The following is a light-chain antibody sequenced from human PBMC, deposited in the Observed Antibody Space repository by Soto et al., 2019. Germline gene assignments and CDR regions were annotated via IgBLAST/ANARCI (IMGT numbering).Light chain of an antibody. CDR2: GAS. J-gene: IGKJ5*01. CDR3: QQYDNLIT. Sequence: NMLRQSPGILSLSTGERATRSCMASQGVSNDFLAGYQQKPGQAPRLLIYGASTRATDVPDRFSGSGSGADFTLSISRLEPEDFAVYYCQQYDNLITFGQGTRLEIK. V-gene: IGKV3-20*01. CDR1: QGVSNDF.